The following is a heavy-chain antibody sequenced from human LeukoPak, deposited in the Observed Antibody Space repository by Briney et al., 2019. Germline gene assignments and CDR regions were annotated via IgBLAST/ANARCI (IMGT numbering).Heavy chain of an antibody. Sequence: SQTLSLTCAISGDSVSSNSAAWNWIRQSPSRGLEWLGGTYYRSKWYNDYAVSVKSRITINPDTSKNQFSLQLNSVTPEDTAAYYCARNDLTIFGENWFDPWGQGTLVTVSS. CDR2: TYYRSKWYN. CDR1: GDSVSSNSAA. J-gene: IGHJ5*02. CDR3: ARNDLTIFGENWFDP. V-gene: IGHV6-1*01. D-gene: IGHD3-3*01.